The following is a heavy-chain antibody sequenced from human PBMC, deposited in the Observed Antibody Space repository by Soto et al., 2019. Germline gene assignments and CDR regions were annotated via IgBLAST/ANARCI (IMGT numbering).Heavy chain of an antibody. D-gene: IGHD3-10*01. J-gene: IGHJ6*02. CDR3: ARDTTSITMPV. CDR2: ISSSSSYI. CDR1: VFTVSSYS. V-gene: IGHV3-21*01. Sequence: GGSLRLSCAASVFTVSSYSMNWVRPAPGKGLEWVSSISSSSSYIYYADAVKGRFTISRDNAKNSLYLQMNSLRAEDTAVYYCARDTTSITMPVWGQGPTVTVSS.